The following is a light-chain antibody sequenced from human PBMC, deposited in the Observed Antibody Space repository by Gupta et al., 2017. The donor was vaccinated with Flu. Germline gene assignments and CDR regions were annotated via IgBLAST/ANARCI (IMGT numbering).Light chain of an antibody. J-gene: IGKJ1*01. CDR3: QEYITWWT. CDR2: MAT. Sequence: DIQMTQSPSTLSASVGDRVTITCRASQNIGTWLAWYQQKPGKAPKLLIYMATNLESGVPSRFGGSGSGTEFTLTISSLQPDDFATYYCQEYITWWTFGQGTTVEIK. CDR1: QNIGTW. V-gene: IGKV1-5*03.